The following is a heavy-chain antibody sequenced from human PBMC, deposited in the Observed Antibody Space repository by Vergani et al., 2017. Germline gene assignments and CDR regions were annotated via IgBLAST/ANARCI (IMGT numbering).Heavy chain of an antibody. V-gene: IGHV3-15*07. CDR3: TTDXRDCCDGSCYWRGDHHYCGMDV. D-gene: IGHD2-21*01. J-gene: IGHJ6*01. CDR2: IKSTFDRVTT. CDR1: GFSFRNAW. Sequence: EVQLVESGGGIVKPGGSLRLSCVASGFSFRNAWMNWVRRTPGKGLEWVGRIKSTFDRVTTDYAAAVKGRFTISRDDSKNTLFLQMNCLKTEDVGVYYCTTDXRDCCDGSCYWRGDHHYCGMDVWVQGTTVTVSS.